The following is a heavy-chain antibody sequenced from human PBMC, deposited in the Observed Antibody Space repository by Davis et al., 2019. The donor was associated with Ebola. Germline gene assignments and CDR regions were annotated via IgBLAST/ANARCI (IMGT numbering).Heavy chain of an antibody. CDR3: ARGGLLWFGEYFDY. J-gene: IGHJ4*02. Sequence: SQTLSLTCAISGDSVSRNSAAWNWIRQSPSRGLEWLGRTYYRSKWYNDYAVSVKSRITINPDTSKNQFSLQLNSVTPEDTAVYYCARGGLLWFGEYFDYWGQGTLVTVSS. V-gene: IGHV6-1*01. CDR2: TYYRSKWYN. D-gene: IGHD3-10*01. CDR1: GDSVSRNSAA.